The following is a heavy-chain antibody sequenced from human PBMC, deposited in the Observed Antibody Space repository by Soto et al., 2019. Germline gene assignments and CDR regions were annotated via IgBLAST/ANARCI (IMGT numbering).Heavy chain of an antibody. CDR3: AKDSYCTNGVCYDTFDI. J-gene: IGHJ3*02. V-gene: IGHV3-74*01. Sequence: GGSLRLSCADSGFTFGTYWMHWVRQAPGKGLVWVSRIKNDGSSAAYVDSVKGRFTISRDNAKNTLYLQMNSLRAEDTVVYYCAKDSYCTNGVCYDTFDIWGQGTMVTVSS. CDR2: IKNDGSSA. CDR1: GFTFGTYW. D-gene: IGHD2-8*01.